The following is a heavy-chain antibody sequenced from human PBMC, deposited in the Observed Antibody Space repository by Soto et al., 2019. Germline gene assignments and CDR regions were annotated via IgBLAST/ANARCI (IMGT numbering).Heavy chain of an antibody. V-gene: IGHV1-69*01. D-gene: IGHD6-13*01. CDR2: IIPIFGTA. CDR3: ARVFLDPSIAAAGLDY. Sequence: QVQLVQSGAEVKKPGSSVKVSCKASGGTFSSYAISWVRQAPGQGLEWMGGIIPIFGTANYAQKFQGRVTITADESTSTAYMELSSLRSEDTAVYYYARVFLDPSIAAAGLDYWGQGTLVTVSS. CDR1: GGTFSSYA. J-gene: IGHJ4*02.